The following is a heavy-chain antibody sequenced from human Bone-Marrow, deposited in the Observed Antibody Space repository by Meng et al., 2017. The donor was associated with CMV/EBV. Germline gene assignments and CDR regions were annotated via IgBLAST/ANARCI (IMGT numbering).Heavy chain of an antibody. D-gene: IGHD4-17*01. CDR2: IIPIFGTA. CDR1: GGTFNSYA. Sequence: SCTASGGTFNSYAISWVRQAPGQGLEWMGGIIPIFGTANYAQKFQGRVTITTDESTSTAYMELSSLRSEDTAVYYCASFTVTTGSDYWGQGTLVTVSS. V-gene: IGHV1-69*05. CDR3: ASFTVTTGSDY. J-gene: IGHJ4*02.